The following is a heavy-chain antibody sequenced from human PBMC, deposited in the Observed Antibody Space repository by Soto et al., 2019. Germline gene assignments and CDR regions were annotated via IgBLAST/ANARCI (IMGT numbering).Heavy chain of an antibody. D-gene: IGHD3-22*01. J-gene: IGHJ3*02. Sequence: QVQLVQSGAEVKKPGSSVKVSCKASGGTFSSYAISWVRQAPGQGLEWMGGIIPIFGTANYAQKFQGRVTITADESTSTAYMELSSLRSEDTAVYYCARATYYYDSSGYYKGAFDIWGQGTMVTVSS. CDR3: ARATYYYDSSGYYKGAFDI. CDR2: IIPIFGTA. V-gene: IGHV1-69*01. CDR1: GGTFSSYA.